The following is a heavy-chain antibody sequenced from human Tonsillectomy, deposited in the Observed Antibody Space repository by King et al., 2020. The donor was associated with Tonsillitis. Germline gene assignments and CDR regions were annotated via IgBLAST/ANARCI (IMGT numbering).Heavy chain of an antibody. CDR2: IYPDDSDT. V-gene: IGHV5-51*01. CDR1: GYSFTTYW. J-gene: IGHJ4*01. Sequence: DVQLVESGAEMKKPGESLKISCKGSGYSFTTYWIGWVRQLPGKSLEWVGIIYPDDSDTRYNPSFQGQVTISADKSITTAFLQWGSLKASDSAMYFCAKGSEYCSGGSCSATYYFDSWGDGTLVTVSS. CDR3: AKGSEYCSGGSCSATYYFDS. D-gene: IGHD2-15*01.